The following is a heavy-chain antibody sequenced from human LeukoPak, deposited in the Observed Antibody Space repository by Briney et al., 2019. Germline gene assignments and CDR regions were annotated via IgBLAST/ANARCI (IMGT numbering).Heavy chain of an antibody. CDR2: ISSSGSTI. Sequence: GGSLRLSCAASGFTFSDYYMSWIRQAPGKGLEWVSYISSSGSTIYYADSVKGRFTISRDNSKNTLYLQMNSLRAEDTAVYYCARAYSYGFPSDYWGQGTLVTVSS. J-gene: IGHJ4*02. CDR3: ARAYSYGFPSDY. CDR1: GFTFSDYY. V-gene: IGHV3-11*04. D-gene: IGHD5-18*01.